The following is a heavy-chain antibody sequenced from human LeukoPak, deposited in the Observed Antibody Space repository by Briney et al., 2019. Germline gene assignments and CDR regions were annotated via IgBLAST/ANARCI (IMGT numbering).Heavy chain of an antibody. CDR3: ARGRGEYTYYYYMDV. D-gene: IGHD2/OR15-2a*01. V-gene: IGHV3-13*01. J-gene: IGHJ6*03. Sequence: GGSLRLSCAASGFTFSSYDMHWVRQATGKGLEWVSAIGTAGDTYYPGSVKGRFTISRENAKNSLYLQMNSLRAGDTAVYYCARGRGEYTYYYYMDVWGKGTTVTVSS. CDR2: IGTAGDT. CDR1: GFTFSSYD.